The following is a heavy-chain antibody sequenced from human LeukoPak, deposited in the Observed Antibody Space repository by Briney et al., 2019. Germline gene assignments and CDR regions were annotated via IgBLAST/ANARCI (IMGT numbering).Heavy chain of an antibody. D-gene: IGHD3-10*01. CDR3: ARDRGTMFRGVPFRYFDY. J-gene: IGHJ4*02. CDR1: GFTFNTYW. CDR2: IRGDGSEK. V-gene: IGHV3-7*04. Sequence: GGSLRLSCAASGFTFNTYWMSWVRQAPGKGLEWVANIRGDGSEKYYVDSVKGRFTISRDNAKNSLYLQMNSLRAEDTAVYYCARDRGTMFRGVPFRYFDYWGQGTLVTVSS.